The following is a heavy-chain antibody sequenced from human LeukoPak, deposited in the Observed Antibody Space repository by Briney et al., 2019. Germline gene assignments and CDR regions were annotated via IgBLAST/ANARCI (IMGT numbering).Heavy chain of an antibody. Sequence: GGSLRLSCAASGFTFSSYAMSWVRQAPGKGLEWVAVISYDGSYKYYADSVKGRFTISRDNSKNTLYLQMNSLRAEDTAVYYCARQLPHYYYYYMDVWGQGTTVTVSS. D-gene: IGHD2-2*01. CDR3: ARQLPHYYYYYMDV. CDR2: ISYDGSYK. CDR1: GFTFSSYA. V-gene: IGHV3-30-3*01. J-gene: IGHJ6*03.